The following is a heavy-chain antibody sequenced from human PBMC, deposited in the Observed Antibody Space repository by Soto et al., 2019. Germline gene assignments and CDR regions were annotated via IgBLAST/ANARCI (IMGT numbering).Heavy chain of an antibody. Sequence: QVQLVESGGGVVQPGRSLRLSCAASGFTFSSYAMHWVRQAPGKGLEWVAVISYDGSNKYYADSVKGRFTISRDNSKNTLYLQMNSLRAEDTAVYYCARESSREGRIRALSDYWGQGTLVTVSS. D-gene: IGHD5-18*01. V-gene: IGHV3-30-3*01. CDR1: GFTFSSYA. CDR2: ISYDGSNK. CDR3: ARESSREGRIRALSDY. J-gene: IGHJ4*02.